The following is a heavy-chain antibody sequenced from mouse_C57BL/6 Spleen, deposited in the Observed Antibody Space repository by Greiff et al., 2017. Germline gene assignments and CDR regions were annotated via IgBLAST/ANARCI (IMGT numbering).Heavy chain of an antibody. CDR2: IYPGDGDT. V-gene: IGHV1-82*01. CDR1: GYAFSSSW. Sequence: VMLQESGPELVKPGASVKISCKASGYAFSSSWMNWVKQRPGKGLEWIGRIYPGDGDTNYNGKFKGKATLTADKSSSTAYMQLSSLTSEDSAVYFCARWGYGGDYWGQGTTLTVSS. J-gene: IGHJ2*01. CDR3: ARWGYGGDY. D-gene: IGHD3-1*01.